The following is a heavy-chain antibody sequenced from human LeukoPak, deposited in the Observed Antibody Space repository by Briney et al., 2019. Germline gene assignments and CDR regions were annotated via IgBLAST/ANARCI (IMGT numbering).Heavy chain of an antibody. J-gene: IGHJ3*01. CDR1: GGSISSGDYY. V-gene: IGHV4-30-4*01. Sequence: SETLSLTCTVSGGSISSGDYYWTWIRQPPGKGLEWIAYIYYTGSTYYNPSLKSRVTISVDTSKNQFSLKMTSLTAADTAVYYCARDNYDSSGYYEHALDLWGQGTMVTVSS. CDR2: IYYTGST. CDR3: ARDNYDSSGYYEHALDL. D-gene: IGHD3-22*01.